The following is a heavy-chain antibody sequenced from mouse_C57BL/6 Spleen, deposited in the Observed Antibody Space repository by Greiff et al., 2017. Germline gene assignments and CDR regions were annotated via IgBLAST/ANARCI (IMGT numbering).Heavy chain of an antibody. CDR2: FDPSDSYT. CDR3: ARAYGSSVAGLAY. D-gene: IGHD1-1*01. CDR1: GYTFTSYW. Sequence: VQLQQPGAELVRPGTSVKLSCKASGYTFTSYWMHWVKQRPGQGLEWIGVFDPSDSYTNYNQKFKGKATLTVDTSSSTAYIQLSSLTSEDSAVYYCARAYGSSVAGLAYWGQGTLVTVSA. V-gene: IGHV1-59*01. J-gene: IGHJ3*01.